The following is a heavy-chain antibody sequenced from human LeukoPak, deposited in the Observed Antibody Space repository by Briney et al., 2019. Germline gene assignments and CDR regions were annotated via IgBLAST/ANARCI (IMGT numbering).Heavy chain of an antibody. CDR3: ARGKGFPEELIFDY. CDR2: IKQDGSEK. D-gene: IGHD3-10*01. Sequence: SGGSLRLSCAASGFTFSSYWMSWVRQAPGKGLEWVANIKQDGSEKYYVDSVKGRFTISRDNAKNSLYLQMNSLRAEDTAVYYCARGKGFPEELIFDYWGQGTLVTVSS. V-gene: IGHV3-7*01. CDR1: GFTFSSYW. J-gene: IGHJ4*02.